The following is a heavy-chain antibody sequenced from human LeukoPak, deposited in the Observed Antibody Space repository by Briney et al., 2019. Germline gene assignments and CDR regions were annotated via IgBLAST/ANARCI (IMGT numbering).Heavy chain of an antibody. CDR3: AREGPTYYFDS. CDR2: IFNDGRKR. J-gene: IGHJ4*02. Sequence: GGSLRLSCAASGFRFSNYDMHWVRQAPGKGLEWVAVIFNDGRKRYYADSVEGRFTISRDNSKDTLFLEVSSLRADDTAIYYCAREGPTYYFDSWGQGTLVTVSS. CDR1: GFRFSNYD. V-gene: IGHV3-33*01.